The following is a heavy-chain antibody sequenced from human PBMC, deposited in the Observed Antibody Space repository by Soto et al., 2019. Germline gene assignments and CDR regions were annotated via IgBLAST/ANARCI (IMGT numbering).Heavy chain of an antibody. J-gene: IGHJ4*02. CDR3: ARDPPGKNDLDY. CDR2: IGVYNGGT. CDR1: GYTFSSHG. D-gene: IGHD1-1*01. V-gene: IGHV1-18*01. Sequence: ASVKVSCKASGYTFSSHGVSWVRQAPGQGPEWMGWIGVYNGGTKYEQKFQGRVTLTTDTSASTAYMELRSLRYDDTAVYYCARDPPGKNDLDYWGQGTLVTVSS.